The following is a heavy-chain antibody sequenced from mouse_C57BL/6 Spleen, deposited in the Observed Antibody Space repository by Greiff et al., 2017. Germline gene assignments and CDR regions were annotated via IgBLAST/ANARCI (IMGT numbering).Heavy chain of an antibody. D-gene: IGHD3-1*01. Sequence: EVKLVESGGGLVKPGGSLKLSCAASGFTFSDYGMHWVRQAPEKGLEWVAYISSGSSTIYYADTVQGRFTISRDNAKNTVFLQMTSLRSEDTAMYYCARIGGLRGGYFDVWGTGTTVTVSS. CDR3: ARIGGLRGGYFDV. CDR1: GFTFSDYG. CDR2: ISSGSSTI. V-gene: IGHV5-17*01. J-gene: IGHJ1*03.